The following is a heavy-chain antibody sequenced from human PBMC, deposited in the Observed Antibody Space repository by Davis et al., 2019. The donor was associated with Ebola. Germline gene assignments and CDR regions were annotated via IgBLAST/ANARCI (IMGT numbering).Heavy chain of an antibody. V-gene: IGHV4-39*01. D-gene: IGHD1-26*01. CDR1: GGSFSSYY. Sequence: SETLSLTCAVYGGSFSSYYWGWIRQPPGKGLEWIGSIYYSGSTYYNPSLKSRVTISVDTSKNQFSLKLSSVTAADTAVYYCARQPRAYRNWFDPWGQGTLVTVSS. CDR3: ARQPRAYRNWFDP. J-gene: IGHJ5*02. CDR2: IYYSGST.